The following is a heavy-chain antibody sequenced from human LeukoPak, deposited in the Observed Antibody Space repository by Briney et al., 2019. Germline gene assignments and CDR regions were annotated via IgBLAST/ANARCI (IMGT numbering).Heavy chain of an antibody. CDR2: IKGDGSEK. CDR3: ARDGQSYCSSTSCYFAY. Sequence: SGGPLRLSCAASGFIFSTSWMTWVRQALGKGMEWVANIKGDGSEKYYEDSVKGRFTISRDNAKNSLYLQMTSLTDEDTAVYYCARDGQSYCSSTSCYFAYWGQGTLVTVSS. D-gene: IGHD2-2*01. CDR1: GFIFSTSW. V-gene: IGHV3-7*01. J-gene: IGHJ4*02.